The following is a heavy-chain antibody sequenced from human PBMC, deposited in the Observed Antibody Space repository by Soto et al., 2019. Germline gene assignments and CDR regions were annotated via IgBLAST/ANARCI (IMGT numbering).Heavy chain of an antibody. CDR1: GFTFSSYA. J-gene: IGHJ4*02. CDR2: ISGSGGST. D-gene: IGHD6-6*01. Sequence: GGSLRLSCAASGFTFSSYAMSWVRQAPGKGLEWVSAISGSGGSTYYADSVKGRFTISRDNSKNTLYLQMNSLRAEDTAVYYCAKGPHPPNYSSSSGGYDYWGQGTMVTVSS. V-gene: IGHV3-23*01. CDR3: AKGPHPPNYSSSSGGYDY.